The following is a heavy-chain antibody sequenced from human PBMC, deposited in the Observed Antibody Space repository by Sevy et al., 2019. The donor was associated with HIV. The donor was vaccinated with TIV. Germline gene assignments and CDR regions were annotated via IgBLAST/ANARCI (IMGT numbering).Heavy chain of an antibody. D-gene: IGHD1-26*01. CDR3: ARDPSRGMYSGADLGLDH. CDR2: IGPSGSPI. V-gene: IGHV3-48*03. CDR1: GFTFSGYV. J-gene: IGHJ4*02. Sequence: GGSLRLSCAASGFTFSGYVMNWVRQAPGKGLEWVSYIGPSGSPIYYADSVKGRFTISRDNAKNSLYLQMNSLRVEDTAVYYCARDPSRGMYSGADLGLDHWGQGTLVTVSS.